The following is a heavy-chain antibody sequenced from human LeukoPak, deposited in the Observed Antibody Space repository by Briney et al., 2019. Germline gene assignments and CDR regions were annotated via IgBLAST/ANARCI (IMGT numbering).Heavy chain of an antibody. CDR3: ARLEVGATLDNRFDP. D-gene: IGHD1-26*01. J-gene: IGHJ5*02. Sequence: ASVKVSCKASGYTFTSYYMHWVRQAPGQGLEWMGIINPSGGSTSYAQKFQGRVNMTRDTSTSTVSMELSSLRSEDTAVYYCARLEVGATLDNRFDPWGQGTLVTVSS. CDR2: INPSGGST. CDR1: GYTFTSYY. V-gene: IGHV1-46*01.